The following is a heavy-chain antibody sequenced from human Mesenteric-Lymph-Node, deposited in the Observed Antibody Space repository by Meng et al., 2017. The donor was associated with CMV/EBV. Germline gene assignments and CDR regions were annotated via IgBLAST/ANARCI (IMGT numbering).Heavy chain of an antibody. CDR2: INPNSGVT. V-gene: IGHV1-2*02. CDR1: GGTFSSYA. D-gene: IGHD3-3*01. J-gene: IGHJ4*02. Sequence: ASVKVSCKASGGTFSSYAISWVRQAPGQGLEWMGWINPNSGVTNYAQNFQGRLSMTRDTSISTLYMELTRLRSDDTAVYYCARDKSTIFGVATVQLDFWGQGTLVTVSS. CDR3: ARDKSTIFGVATVQLDF.